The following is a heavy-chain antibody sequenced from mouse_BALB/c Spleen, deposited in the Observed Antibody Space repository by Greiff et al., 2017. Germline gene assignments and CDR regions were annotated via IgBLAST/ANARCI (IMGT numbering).Heavy chain of an antibody. CDR1: GYSFTGYY. V-gene: IGHV1S34*01. CDR3: ARIYYDYDGFAY. D-gene: IGHD2-4*01. CDR2: ISCYNGAT. Sequence: LVKTGASVKISCKASGYSFTGYYMHWVKQSHGKSLEWIGYISCYNGATSYNQKFKDKATLTADKSSSTAYMQLSSLTSEDSAVYYCARIYYDYDGFAYWGQGTLVTVSA. J-gene: IGHJ3*01.